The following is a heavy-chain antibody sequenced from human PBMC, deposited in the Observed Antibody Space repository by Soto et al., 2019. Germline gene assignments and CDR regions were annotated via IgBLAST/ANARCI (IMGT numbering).Heavy chain of an antibody. CDR2: ISAYNGTT. J-gene: IGHJ5*02. CDR1: GYTFTSYG. V-gene: IGHV1-18*01. CDR3: ARAPAVVVTAAYLRGWFDP. D-gene: IGHD2-2*01. Sequence: QVQLVQSGAEVEKPGASVKVSCKASGYTFTSYGISWVRQAPGQGLEWMGWISAYNGTTNYAQKLQGRVTMTTDTSTSTAEMERGSLRTDDTALYYCARAPAVVVTAAYLRGWFDPWGQGPQVTVSS.